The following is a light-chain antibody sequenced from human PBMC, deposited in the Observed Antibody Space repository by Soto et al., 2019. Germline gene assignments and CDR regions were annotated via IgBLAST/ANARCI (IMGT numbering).Light chain of an antibody. J-gene: IGLJ1*01. CDR1: SRDVGSYNL. CDR3: CSYAGTNTFV. CDR2: EGN. V-gene: IGLV2-23*01. Sequence: QSALTQPASVSGSTGQSIIISCTGTSRDVGSYNLVSWYQQHPGKAPKLMIYEGNKRPSGVSNRFSGSKSANTASLTISGLQTEDEADYYCCSYAGTNTFVFGTGTKLTVL.